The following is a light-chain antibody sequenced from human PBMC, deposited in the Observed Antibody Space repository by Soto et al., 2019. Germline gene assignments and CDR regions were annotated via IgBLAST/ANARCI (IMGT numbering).Light chain of an antibody. CDR2: NNN. Sequence: QSVLTQPPSASGTPGQRVTISCSGSSSNIGSNTVNWYQQLPGTAPKLLIYNNNQRPSGVPDRFSASKSGTSASLAISGLQSEDEADYYCAAWDDSLNGVLFGGGTKVTVL. CDR3: AAWDDSLNGVL. J-gene: IGLJ2*01. V-gene: IGLV1-44*01. CDR1: SSNIGSNT.